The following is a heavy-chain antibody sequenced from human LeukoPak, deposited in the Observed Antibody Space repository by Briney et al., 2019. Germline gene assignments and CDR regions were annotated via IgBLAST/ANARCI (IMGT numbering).Heavy chain of an antibody. V-gene: IGHV3-7*01. J-gene: IGHJ3*01. Sequence: PGGSLRLSCAASGFTFSSYWMSWVRQAPGKGREWVASINQPTSERYYVDPVKGRFTIPRDNAKNSLYLQMSSLRAEDTVVYYCARRGSASRSGFNVWGQGTMVTVSS. CDR1: GFTFSSYW. CDR3: ARRGSASRSGFNV. CDR2: INQPTSER. D-gene: IGHD3-3*01.